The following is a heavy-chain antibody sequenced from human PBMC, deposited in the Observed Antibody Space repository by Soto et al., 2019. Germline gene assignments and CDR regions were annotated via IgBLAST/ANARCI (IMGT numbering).Heavy chain of an antibody. Sequence: PGGSLRLSCAASGFTFSSYGMHWVRQAPGKGLEWVAVISYDGSNKYYADSVKGRFAISRDNSKNTLYLQMNSLRAEDTAVYYCAKASYYDSSGYYPLDAFAIWGQGTMVTVSS. CDR1: GFTFSSYG. CDR3: AKASYYDSSGYYPLDAFAI. CDR2: ISYDGSNK. J-gene: IGHJ3*02. D-gene: IGHD3-22*01. V-gene: IGHV3-30*18.